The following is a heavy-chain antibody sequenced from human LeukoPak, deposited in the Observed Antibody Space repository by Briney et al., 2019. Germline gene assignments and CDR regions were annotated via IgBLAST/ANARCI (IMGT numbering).Heavy chain of an antibody. J-gene: IGHJ4*02. CDR2: TYYRSKWYN. D-gene: IGHD1-26*01. CDR3: ARGGRSGGSYGYYFDY. V-gene: IGHV6-1*01. Sequence: SQTLSLTCAISGDSVSSNSAAWNWIRQSPSRGLEWLGRTYYRSKWYNDYAVSVKSRITINPDTSKNQFSLQLNSVTPEDTAVHYCARGGRSGGSYGYYFDYWGQGTWLPSPQ. CDR1: GDSVSSNSAA.